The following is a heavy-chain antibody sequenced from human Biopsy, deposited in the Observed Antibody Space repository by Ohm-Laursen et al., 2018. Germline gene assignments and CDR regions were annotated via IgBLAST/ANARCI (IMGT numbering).Heavy chain of an antibody. CDR2: INTYNGNT. CDR3: ARERGGYKRTDY. V-gene: IGHV1-18*01. J-gene: IGHJ4*02. Sequence: ASVKVSCNASGYTFTSYGISWVRQAPGQGLEWMGWINTYNGNTNYAQNLQGRVTMTTDTSTNTAYMELRSLRSDDTAVYYCARERGGYKRTDYWGQGTLVTVSS. D-gene: IGHD5-24*01. CDR1: GYTFTSYG.